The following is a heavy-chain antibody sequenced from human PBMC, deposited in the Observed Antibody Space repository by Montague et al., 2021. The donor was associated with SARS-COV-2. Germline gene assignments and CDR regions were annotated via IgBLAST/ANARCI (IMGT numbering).Heavy chain of an antibody. CDR3: ARSVFSESRREGLWGVSSVGSFSMDV. CDR2: IYYSGST. D-gene: IGHD3-10*01. J-gene: IGHJ6*02. Sequence: SETLSLTCTVSIGSISSYYWSWIRQPPGKGLEWIGNIYYSGSTNYNPSLKSRVTISVDTSKNQFSLKLSSVTAADTAVYYCARSVFSESRREGLWGVSSVGSFSMDVWGQGTTVTVSS. CDR1: IGSISSYY. V-gene: IGHV4-59*01.